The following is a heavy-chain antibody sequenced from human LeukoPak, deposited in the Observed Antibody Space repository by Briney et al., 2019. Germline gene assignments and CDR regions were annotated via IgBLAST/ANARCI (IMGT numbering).Heavy chain of an antibody. V-gene: IGHV3-23*01. Sequence: GGSLRLSCAASGFTFSSYAMSWVRQAPGKGLEWVSAISGSGGSTYYADSVKGRFTISRDNSKNTLYLQMNSLRAEDTAIYYCAKDGSSSWYPYYFDYWGQGTLVTVSS. D-gene: IGHD6-13*01. CDR3: AKDGSSSWYPYYFDY. CDR2: ISGSGGST. J-gene: IGHJ4*02. CDR1: GFTFSSYA.